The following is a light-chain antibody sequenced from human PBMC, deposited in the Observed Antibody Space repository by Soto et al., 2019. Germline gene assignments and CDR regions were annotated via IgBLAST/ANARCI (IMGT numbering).Light chain of an antibody. Sequence: EIVMTQSPATLPVSPGESATLSCRASQSISSNVAWYQQKPGQAPRLLIYGASTRATGIPARFSGSGSGTEFTLTISSLQSEDFAVYYCQQYNNWPPLTFGGGTKVEIK. CDR2: GAS. V-gene: IGKV3-15*01. J-gene: IGKJ4*01. CDR1: QSISSN. CDR3: QQYNNWPPLT.